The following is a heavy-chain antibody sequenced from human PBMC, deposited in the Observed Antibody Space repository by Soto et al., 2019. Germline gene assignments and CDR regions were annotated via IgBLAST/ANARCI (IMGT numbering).Heavy chain of an antibody. V-gene: IGHV3-23*01. CDR1: GFTFSSYA. Sequence: LRLSCAASGFTFSSYAMSWVRQAPGKGLEWVSAISGSGGSTYYADSVKGRFTISRDNSKNTLYLQMNSLRAEDTAVYCCAKDIMAAAGMVADYWGQGTLVTVSS. D-gene: IGHD6-13*01. J-gene: IGHJ4*02. CDR3: AKDIMAAAGMVADY. CDR2: ISGSGGST.